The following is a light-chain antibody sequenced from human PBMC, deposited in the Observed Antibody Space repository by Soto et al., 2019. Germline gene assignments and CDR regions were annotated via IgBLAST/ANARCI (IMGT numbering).Light chain of an antibody. Sequence: EIVLTQSPGTLSLTPGERATLSCRASQSVSSTYLAWYQQKPGQAPRLLIDGASSRATGIPDRFSGSGSGTDFTITISRLEPEDFAVYYCQQYVRSPWTFGQGNKVEIK. CDR3: QQYVRSPWT. J-gene: IGKJ1*01. CDR1: QSVSSTY. CDR2: GAS. V-gene: IGKV3-20*01.